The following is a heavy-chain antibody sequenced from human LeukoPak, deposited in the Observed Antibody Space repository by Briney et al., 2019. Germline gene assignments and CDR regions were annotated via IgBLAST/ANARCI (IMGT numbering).Heavy chain of an antibody. J-gene: IGHJ4*02. V-gene: IGHV4-59*11. CDR3: ATIKRGSIFGYFDF. CDR2: VLDSERT. D-gene: IGHD5-18*01. Sequence: SETLSLTCTVSGDSISTHYWSWIRQPPGKGLEWIGYVLDSERTKDNPSLKSRATLSADTSKNQCSLRLTSVTAADSAMYYCATIKRGSIFGYFDFWGQGVLVTVSS. CDR1: GDSISTHY.